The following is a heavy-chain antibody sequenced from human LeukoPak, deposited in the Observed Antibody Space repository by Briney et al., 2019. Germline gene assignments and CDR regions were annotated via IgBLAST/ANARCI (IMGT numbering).Heavy chain of an antibody. V-gene: IGHV1-69*04. CDR3: AREKANWSDP. CDR1: GGTFSSYA. Sequence: ASVKVSCKASGGTFSSYAISWVRQAPGQGLEWMGRIIPIFGIANYAQKFQGRVTITADKSTSTAYMELSSLRSEDTAVYYCAREKANWSDPWGQGTLVTVSS. CDR2: IIPIFGIA. J-gene: IGHJ5*02.